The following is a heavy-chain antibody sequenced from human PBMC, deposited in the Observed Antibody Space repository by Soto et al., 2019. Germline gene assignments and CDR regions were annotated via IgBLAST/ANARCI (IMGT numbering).Heavy chain of an antibody. CDR1: GFTFSSYG. Sequence: GSLRLSCAASGFTFSSYGMHWVRQAPGKGLEWVAVIWYDGSNKYYADSVKGRFTISRDNSKNTLYLQMNSLRAEDTAVYYCARVGGYCSSTSCTGDVWGQGTTVTVSS. V-gene: IGHV3-33*01. CDR3: ARVGGYCSSTSCTGDV. D-gene: IGHD2-2*01. CDR2: IWYDGSNK. J-gene: IGHJ6*02.